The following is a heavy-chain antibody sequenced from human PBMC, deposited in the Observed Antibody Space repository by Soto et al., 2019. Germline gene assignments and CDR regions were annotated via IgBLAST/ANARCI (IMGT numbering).Heavy chain of an antibody. Sequence: GASVKVSCKASGYTFTSYAMHWVRQAPGQRLEWMGWINAGNGNTKYSQMFQGRVTITRDTSASTAYMELSSLRSEDTAVYYCARDVLVPAARLYYYYYGMDVWGQGTTVTVS. V-gene: IGHV1-3*01. CDR3: ARDVLVPAARLYYYYYGMDV. D-gene: IGHD2-2*01. CDR1: GYTFTSYA. J-gene: IGHJ6*02. CDR2: INAGNGNT.